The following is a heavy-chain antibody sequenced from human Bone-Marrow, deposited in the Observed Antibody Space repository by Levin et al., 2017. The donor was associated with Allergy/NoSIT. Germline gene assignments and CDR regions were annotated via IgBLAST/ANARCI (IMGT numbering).Heavy chain of an antibody. D-gene: IGHD3-10*01. Sequence: GESLKISCAASGFTFSSYSMHWVRQAPGKGLEWVAVISYDGINKYYADSVKGRFTISRDNSKNTLYLQMNSLRAEDTAVYYCARDCGTKGWFGEWGWFDPWGQGTVVSVSS. CDR3: ARDCGTKGWFGEWGWFDP. CDR2: ISYDGINK. V-gene: IGHV3-30-3*01. CDR1: GFTFSSYS. J-gene: IGHJ5*02.